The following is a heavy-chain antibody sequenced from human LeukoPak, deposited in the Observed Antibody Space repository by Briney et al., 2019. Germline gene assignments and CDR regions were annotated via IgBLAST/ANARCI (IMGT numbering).Heavy chain of an antibody. CDR3: ARGFRGGYYYYYMDV. Sequence: SETLSLTCTVSGGSITNYYWSWIRQPPGKGLEWIGEINHSGSTNYNPSLKSRVTISVDTSKNQFSLKLSSVTAADTAVYYCARGFRGGYYYYYMDVWGKGTTVTVSS. CDR1: GGSITNYY. CDR2: INHSGST. J-gene: IGHJ6*03. V-gene: IGHV4-34*01. D-gene: IGHD3-10*01.